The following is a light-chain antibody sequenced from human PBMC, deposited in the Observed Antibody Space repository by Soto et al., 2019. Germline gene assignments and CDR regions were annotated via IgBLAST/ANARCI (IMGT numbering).Light chain of an antibody. CDR2: DAS. Sequence: EIVLPQSPATLSLSPGERATLSCRASQSVSTYLAWYQQKPGQAPRLLIYDASNRATGIPARFSGSGSGTDFTITISSLEPEDLAVYYCQQRSNWLSITFGQGTRLEI. CDR3: QQRSNWLSIT. CDR1: QSVSTY. J-gene: IGKJ5*01. V-gene: IGKV3-11*01.